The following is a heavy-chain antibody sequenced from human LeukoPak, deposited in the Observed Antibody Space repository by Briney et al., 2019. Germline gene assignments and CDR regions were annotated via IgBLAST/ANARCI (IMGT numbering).Heavy chain of an antibody. D-gene: IGHD2-2*02. CDR2: IYSGGST. CDR3: ARVPDCSSTSRYTDDAFDI. V-gene: IGHV3-66*02. CDR1: GFTVSSNY. Sequence: AGGSLRLSCAASGFTVSSNYMSWVRQAPGKGLEWVSVIYSGGSTYYADSVKGRFTISRDNSKNTLYLQMNSLRAEDTAVYYCARVPDCSSTSRYTDDAFDIWGQGTMVTVSS. J-gene: IGHJ3*02.